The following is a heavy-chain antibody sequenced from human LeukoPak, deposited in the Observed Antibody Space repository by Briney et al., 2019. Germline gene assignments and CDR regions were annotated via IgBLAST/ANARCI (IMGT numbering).Heavy chain of an antibody. CDR1: GFSFSSYW. V-gene: IGHV3-7*01. CDR2: IKQEGSAR. J-gene: IGHJ3*02. D-gene: IGHD3-22*01. CDR3: ARDSYYDSSGYSDAFDI. Sequence: GGSLRLSCVASGFSFSSYWMSWVRQTPGKGLEWVANIKQEGSARYYVDSVTGRFTISRDNAMNSLYLQMNSLRAEDTAVYYCARDSYYDSSGYSDAFDIWGQGTMVTVSS.